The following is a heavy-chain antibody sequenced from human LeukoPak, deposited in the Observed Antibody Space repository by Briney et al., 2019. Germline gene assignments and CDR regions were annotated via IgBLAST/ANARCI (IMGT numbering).Heavy chain of an antibody. V-gene: IGHV1-18*01. Sequence: ASVKVSCKASGYTFTSYGISWVRQAPGQGLEWMGWIGAYNGNTNYAQKLQGRVTMTTDTSTSTAYMELRSLRSDDTAVYYCARDDSSGYYPRYNWFDPWGQGTLVTVSS. CDR1: GYTFTSYG. D-gene: IGHD3-22*01. J-gene: IGHJ5*02. CDR3: ARDDSSGYYPRYNWFDP. CDR2: IGAYNGNT.